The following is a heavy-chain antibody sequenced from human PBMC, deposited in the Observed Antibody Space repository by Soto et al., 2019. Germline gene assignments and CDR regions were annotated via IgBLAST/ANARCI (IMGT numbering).Heavy chain of an antibody. Sequence: GGSRRLSCAASGFTFSRNALILFRHAPGKRLEWVSAISGSGGSTYYADSVKGRFTISRDNSKNTLYLQMNSLRAEDTALYYCAKVPISVTPTWLNRFVSWRQGTLVT. CDR1: GFTFSRNA. CDR2: ISGSGGST. V-gene: IGHV3-23*01. J-gene: IGHJ4*02. D-gene: IGHD6-19*01. CDR3: AKVPISVTPTWLNRFVS.